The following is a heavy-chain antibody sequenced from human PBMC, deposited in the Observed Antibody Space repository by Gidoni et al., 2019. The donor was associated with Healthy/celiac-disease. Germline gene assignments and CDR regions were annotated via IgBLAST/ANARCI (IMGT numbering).Heavy chain of an antibody. CDR2: ISGSGGST. D-gene: IGHD2-15*01. V-gene: IGHV3-23*01. Sequence: EVQLLESGGGLVQPGGSLSLSCAASGFTFISYALCWVRQAQGKGLGWVSAISGSGGSTYYADSVKGRFTISRDNSKNTLYLQMNSLRAEDTAVYYCANLVAATTDYWGQGTLVTVSS. CDR3: ANLVAATTDY. CDR1: GFTFISYA. J-gene: IGHJ4*02.